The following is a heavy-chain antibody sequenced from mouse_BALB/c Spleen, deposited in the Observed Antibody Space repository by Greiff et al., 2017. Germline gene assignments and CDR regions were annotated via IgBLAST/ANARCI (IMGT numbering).Heavy chain of an antibody. CDR3: ARDDYYGSSGYFDV. Sequence: EVQLVESGGGLVQPGGSLRLSCATSGFTFSDFYMEWVRQPPGKRLEWIAASRNKANAYTTEYSASVKGRFIVSRDTSQSFLYLQMNALRAEDTAIYYCARDDYYGSSGYFDVWGAGTTVTVSS. CDR2: SRNKANAYTT. CDR1: GFTFSDFY. V-gene: IGHV7-1*02. D-gene: IGHD1-1*01. J-gene: IGHJ1*01.